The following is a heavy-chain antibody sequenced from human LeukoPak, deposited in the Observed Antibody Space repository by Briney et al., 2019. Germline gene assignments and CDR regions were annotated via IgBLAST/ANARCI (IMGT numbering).Heavy chain of an antibody. V-gene: IGHV4-61*02. D-gene: IGHD3-22*01. CDR1: GGSISRGSYY. Sequence: PSETLSLTCIVSGGSISRGSYYWSWIRQPAGKGLEWMGRIYNSGSTNYNPSLKSRVTISVDKSKNQFSLKLSSVTAADTAVYYCARDCGYYYDSRGYFDLWGRGTLVTVSS. J-gene: IGHJ2*01. CDR2: IYNSGST. CDR3: ARDCGYYYDSRGYFDL.